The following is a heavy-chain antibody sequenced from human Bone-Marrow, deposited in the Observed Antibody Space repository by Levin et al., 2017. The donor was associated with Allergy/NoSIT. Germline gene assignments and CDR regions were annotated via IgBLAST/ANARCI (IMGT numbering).Heavy chain of an antibody. CDR3: AKGSSTSCYSEYNWFDP. CDR2: ISGSGGST. Sequence: GGSLRLSCAASGFTFSSYAMSWVRQAPGKGLEWVSAISGSGGSTYYADSVKGRFTISRDNSKNTLYLQMNSLRAEDTAVYYCAKGSSTSCYSEYNWFDPWGQGTLVTVSS. V-gene: IGHV3-23*01. J-gene: IGHJ5*02. CDR1: GFTFSSYA. D-gene: IGHD2-2*02.